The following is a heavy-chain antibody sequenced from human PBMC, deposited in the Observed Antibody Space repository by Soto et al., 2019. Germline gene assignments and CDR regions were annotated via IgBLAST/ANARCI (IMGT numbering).Heavy chain of an antibody. J-gene: IGHJ5*02. D-gene: IGHD4-17*01. V-gene: IGHV3-30*18. CDR2: ISYDGTDK. Sequence: QVHLVESGGGVVQPGRSLTISCVGSGFAFSTYGMHWVRQAPAKGLEWVALISYDGTDKYYADSVKGRFSISRDNSKQTLSLKMDTLRPEDTAVYYCAKDYGAWSDSWGQRTLVNVSS. CDR3: AKDYGAWSDS. CDR1: GFAFSTYG.